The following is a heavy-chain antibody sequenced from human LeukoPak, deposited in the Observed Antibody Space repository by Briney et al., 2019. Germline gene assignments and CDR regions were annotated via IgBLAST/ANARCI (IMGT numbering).Heavy chain of an antibody. CDR1: GFTFSSYW. V-gene: IGHV3-7*04. D-gene: IGHD2-15*01. CDR3: ARVPGRYAFDF. CDR2: IKQEGSEK. Sequence: PGGSLRLSCAASGFTFSSYWMSWVRQAPGKGLEWVANIKQEGSEKYYVDSVKGRFTISRDNAKNSLYLQMNSLRAEDTAVYYCARVPGRYAFDFWGQGTMVTVSS. J-gene: IGHJ3*01.